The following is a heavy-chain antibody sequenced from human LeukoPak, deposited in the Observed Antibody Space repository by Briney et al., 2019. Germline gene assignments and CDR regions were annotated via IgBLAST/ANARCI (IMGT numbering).Heavy chain of an antibody. CDR3: ARDYYDSSGYYPHDAFDI. Sequence: TSETLSLTCTVSGGSISSYYWSWIRQPPGKGLEWIGYIYYSGSTNYNPSLKSRVTISVDTSKNQFSLKLSSVTAADTAVYYCARDYYDSSGYYPHDAFDIWGQGTMVTVSS. V-gene: IGHV4-59*01. CDR2: IYYSGST. CDR1: GGSISSYY. D-gene: IGHD3-22*01. J-gene: IGHJ3*02.